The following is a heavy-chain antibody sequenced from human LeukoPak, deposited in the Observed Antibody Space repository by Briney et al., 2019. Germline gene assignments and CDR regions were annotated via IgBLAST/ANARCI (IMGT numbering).Heavy chain of an antibody. J-gene: IGHJ6*02. CDR2: TYYRSKWYN. V-gene: IGHV6-1*01. Sequence: SQTLSLTCAISGDSVSSNSAAWNWIRQSPSRGLEWLGRTYYRSKWYNDYAVSVKSRITINPDTSKNQFSLQLNSVTPEDTAVYYCARDNVAPRATKTHYYYGMDVWGQGTTVTVSS. CDR1: GDSVSSNSAA. D-gene: IGHD5-12*01. CDR3: ARDNVAPRATKTHYYYGMDV.